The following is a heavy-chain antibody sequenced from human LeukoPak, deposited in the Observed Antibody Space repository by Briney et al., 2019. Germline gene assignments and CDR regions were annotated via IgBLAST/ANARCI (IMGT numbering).Heavy chain of an antibody. D-gene: IGHD1-26*01. J-gene: IGHJ4*02. CDR1: GYTFTSYD. Sequence: ASVKVSCKASGYTFTSYDINWVRQATGQGLEWMGWMNPNSGNTGYAQKFQGRVTMTRNTSISTAYMELSSLRSEDTAVYYCARGYSGSYYPGYWGQGTLATVSS. CDR3: ARGYSGSYYPGY. CDR2: MNPNSGNT. V-gene: IGHV1-8*01.